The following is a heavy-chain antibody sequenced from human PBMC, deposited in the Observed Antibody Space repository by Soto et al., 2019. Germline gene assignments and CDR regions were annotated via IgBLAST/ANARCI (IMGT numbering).Heavy chain of an antibody. CDR3: ARAPAVYYDYVWGSYRSPSFDY. V-gene: IGHV4-31*03. CDR2: IYYSGST. CDR1: GGSISSGGYY. Sequence: PSETLSLSCTVSGGSISSGGYYWSWIRQHPGKGQEWIGYIYYSGSTYYNPSLKSRVTISVDTSKNQFSLKLSSVTAADTAVYYCARAPAVYYDYVWGSYRSPSFDYWGQGTLVTVSS. J-gene: IGHJ4*02. D-gene: IGHD3-16*02.